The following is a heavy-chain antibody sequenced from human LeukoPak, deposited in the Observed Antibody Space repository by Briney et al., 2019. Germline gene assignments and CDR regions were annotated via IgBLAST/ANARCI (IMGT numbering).Heavy chain of an antibody. V-gene: IGHV3-7*01. CDR2: IKQDGSEK. CDR1: GFTFSSYW. D-gene: IGHD3-9*01. CDR3: ARTAELLRYFDWLLFLYFDY. J-gene: IGHJ4*02. Sequence: GGSLRLSCAASGFTFSSYWMSWVRQAPGKGLEWVANIKQDGSEKYYVDSVKGRFTISRDNAKNSLYLQMNSLRAEDTAVYYCARTAELLRYFDWLLFLYFDYWGQGTLVTVSS.